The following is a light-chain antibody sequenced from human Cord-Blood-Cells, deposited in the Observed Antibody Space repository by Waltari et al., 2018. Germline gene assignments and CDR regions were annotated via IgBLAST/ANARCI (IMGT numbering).Light chain of an antibody. J-gene: IGLJ2*01. V-gene: IGLV3-1*01. CDR2: QDS. Sequence: SYELTQPPSVSVSPGQTARITCSGDKSGDKYACWYQQKPGQSPVLVIYQDSKRPSGIPDRFSGSNSGNTATLTISGTQAMDEADYYCQAWDSSTVVFGGGTKLTVL. CDR1: KSGDKY. CDR3: QAWDSSTVV.